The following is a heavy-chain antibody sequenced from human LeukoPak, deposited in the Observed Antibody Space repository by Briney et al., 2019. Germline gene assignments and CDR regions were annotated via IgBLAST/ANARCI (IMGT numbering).Heavy chain of an antibody. V-gene: IGHV6-1*01. D-gene: IGHD6-13*01. Sequence: SQTLSLTCAISGDSVSSNSAAWNWIRQSPSRGLEWLGRTYYRSKWYNDYAVSVKSRITINPDTSKNQFSLQLNSVTPEDTAVYYCASSPVRSSSIPYYYMDVWGKGTTVTVSS. CDR2: TYYRSKWYN. CDR3: ASSPVRSSSIPYYYMDV. CDR1: GDSVSSNSAA. J-gene: IGHJ6*03.